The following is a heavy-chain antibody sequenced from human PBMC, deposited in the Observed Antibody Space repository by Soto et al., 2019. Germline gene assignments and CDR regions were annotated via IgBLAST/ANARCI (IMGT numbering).Heavy chain of an antibody. CDR1: GGSISCGGYY. D-gene: IGHD3-9*01. CDR2: IFYSGST. CDR3: AREYYDILTGHSHFDY. J-gene: IGHJ4*02. V-gene: IGHV4-31*03. Sequence: QVQLQESGPGLVKPSQTLSLTCTVSGGSISCGGYYWSWIRQHPGKGLEWIGYIFYSGSTHYNPSLKSRLTISVDTSKNQFSLKLSSVTAADTAVYYCAREYYDILTGHSHFDYWGQGTLVTVSS.